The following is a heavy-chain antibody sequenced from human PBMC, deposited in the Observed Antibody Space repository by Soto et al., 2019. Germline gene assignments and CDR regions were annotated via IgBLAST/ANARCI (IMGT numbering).Heavy chain of an antibody. D-gene: IGHD3-10*01. J-gene: IGHJ5*02. CDR1: GGSISTLSYY. V-gene: IGHV4-39*01. CDR2: IPYSGST. Sequence: PSETLSLTCTVSGGSISTLSYYWGWLRQPPGEDLEWIASIPYSGSTVYNSSLKSRVTLSINMPKNQFSLKLTSVTAADTAVYYCARHGYIGAGPRGWFHPWGQGTLVTVS. CDR3: ARHGYIGAGPRGWFHP.